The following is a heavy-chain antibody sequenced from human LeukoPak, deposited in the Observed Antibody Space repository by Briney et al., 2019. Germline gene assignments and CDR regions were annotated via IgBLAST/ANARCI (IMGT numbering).Heavy chain of an antibody. CDR3: ARGYCSSTSCYMGRGVTFDP. D-gene: IGHD2-2*02. Sequence: GASAKVSCKASGYTFTGYYMHWVRQAPGQGLEWMGRINPNSGGTNYAQKFQGRVTMTRDTSISTAYMELSRLRSDDTAVYYCARGYCSSTSCYMGRGVTFDPWGQGTLVTVSS. CDR2: INPNSGGT. V-gene: IGHV1-2*06. J-gene: IGHJ5*02. CDR1: GYTFTGYY.